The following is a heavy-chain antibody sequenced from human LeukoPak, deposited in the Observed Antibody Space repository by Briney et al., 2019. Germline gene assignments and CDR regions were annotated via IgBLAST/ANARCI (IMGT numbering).Heavy chain of an antibody. CDR3: AKTVVVAAPGGMDV. V-gene: IGHV3-9*01. D-gene: IGHD2-15*01. J-gene: IGHJ6*02. CDR1: GFTFDDYA. CDR2: ISWNSGSI. Sequence: PGRSLRLSCAASGFTFDDYAMHWVRQAPGKGLEWVSGISWNSGSIGYADSVKGRFTISRDNAKNSLYLQMNSLRAEDTALYYCAKTVVVAAPGGMDVWGQGTTVTVSS.